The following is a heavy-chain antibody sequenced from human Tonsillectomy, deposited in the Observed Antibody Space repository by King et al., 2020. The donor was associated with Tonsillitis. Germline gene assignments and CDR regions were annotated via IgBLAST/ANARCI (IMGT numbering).Heavy chain of an antibody. CDR1: GGSFSDYY. V-gene: IGHV4-34*01. CDR3: ARVVPATIGVDY. D-gene: IGHD2-2*01. J-gene: IGHJ4*02. CDR2: INHSGGT. Sequence: VQLQQWGAGLLKPSETLSLPCAVYGGSFSDYYWSWLRQPPGKGLEWIGEINHSGGTKYNASLKSRVTISVDTAKNQFSLKLTSVTAADTAVYYCARVVPATIGVDYWGQGTPVTVSS.